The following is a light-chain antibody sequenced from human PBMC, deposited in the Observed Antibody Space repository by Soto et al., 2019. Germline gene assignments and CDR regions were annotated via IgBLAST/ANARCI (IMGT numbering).Light chain of an antibody. CDR2: GAS. CDR3: QQFGSAPEGT. CDR1: QSVSSSY. V-gene: IGKV3-20*01. J-gene: IGKJ1*01. Sequence: EIVLTQSPGTLSLSPGEGATLSCRASQSVSSSYLAWYQQKPGQAPRLLIYGASSRATGIPDRFSGSGSGTDFTLTISRLEPEDFAVYYCQQFGSAPEGTFGQGTKVDNK.